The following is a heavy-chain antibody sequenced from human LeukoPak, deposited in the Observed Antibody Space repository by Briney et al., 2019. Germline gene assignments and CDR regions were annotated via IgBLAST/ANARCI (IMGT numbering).Heavy chain of an antibody. CDR1: GGSFSGYY. CDR3: ARGSRGYSYGRTFDY. CDR2: INHSGST. Sequence: SETLSLTCAVYGGSFSGYYWSWIRQPLGKGLEWIGEINHSGSTNYNPSLKSRVTISVDTSKNQFSLKLSSVTAADTAVYYCARGSRGYSYGRTFDYWGQGTLVTVSS. D-gene: IGHD5-18*01. J-gene: IGHJ4*02. V-gene: IGHV4-34*01.